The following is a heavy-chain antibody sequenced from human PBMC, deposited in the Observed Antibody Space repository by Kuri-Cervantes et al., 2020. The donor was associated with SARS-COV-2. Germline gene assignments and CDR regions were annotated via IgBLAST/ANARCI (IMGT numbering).Heavy chain of an antibody. V-gene: IGHV1-18*01. CDR2: ISAYNGNT. Sequence: ASVKVSCKASGYTFTSYGISWVRQAPGQGLEWMGWISAYNGNTNYAQKLQGRVTMTTDTSTSTAYMELSSLRSEDTAVYYCAREINGIWSGYSDYWGQGTLVTVSS. D-gene: IGHD3-3*01. CDR3: AREINGIWSGYSDY. J-gene: IGHJ4*02. CDR1: GYTFTSYG.